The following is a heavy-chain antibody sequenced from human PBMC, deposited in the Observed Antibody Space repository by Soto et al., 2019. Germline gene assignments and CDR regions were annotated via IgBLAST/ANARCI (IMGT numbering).Heavy chain of an antibody. CDR2: INQGGGA. CDR1: GGSFSGYY. V-gene: IGHV4-34*01. CDR3: ARVNVTLDL. Sequence: PSETLSLTCAVYGGSFSGYYWSWIRQPPGKGLEWIGDINQGGGANYNPSLKSRVTISRDTSKNRFSLELSSVTAADTAVYYCARVNVTLDLWGLGTLVTVSS. J-gene: IGHJ4*02. D-gene: IGHD2-21*02.